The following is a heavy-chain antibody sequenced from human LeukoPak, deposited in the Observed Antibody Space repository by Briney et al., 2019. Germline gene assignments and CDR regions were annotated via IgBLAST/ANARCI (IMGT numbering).Heavy chain of an antibody. D-gene: IGHD4-17*01. V-gene: IGHV4-34*01. CDR2: INHSGST. J-gene: IGHJ4*02. Sequence: SETLSLTCAVYGGSFSGYYWSWIRQPPGKGLEWIGEINHSGSTNYNLSLKSRVTISVDTSKNQFSLKLSSVTAADTAVYYCARGPYGDYPRLNYWGQGTLVTVSS. CDR1: GGSFSGYY. CDR3: ARGPYGDYPRLNY.